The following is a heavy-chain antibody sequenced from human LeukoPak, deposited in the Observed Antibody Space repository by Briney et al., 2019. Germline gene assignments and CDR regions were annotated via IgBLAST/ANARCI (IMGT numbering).Heavy chain of an antibody. CDR3: ARRYSGSPFDY. V-gene: IGHV1-2*06. J-gene: IGHJ4*02. D-gene: IGHD1-26*01. CDR2: INPNSGGT. Sequence: ASVKVSCEASGYTFTGYYMHWVRQAPGQGLEWMGRINPNSGGTNYAQKFQGRVTMTRDTSISTAYMELSRLRSDDTAVYYCARRYSGSPFDYWGQGTLVTVSS. CDR1: GYTFTGYY.